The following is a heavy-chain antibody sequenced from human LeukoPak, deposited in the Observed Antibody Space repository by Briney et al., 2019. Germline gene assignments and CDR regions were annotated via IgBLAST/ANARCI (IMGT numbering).Heavy chain of an antibody. CDR2: ICGSGGST. CDR3: AKSPRGGSGYPGHYFDY. CDR1: GFTFSSYA. Sequence: GGSLRLSCAASGFTFSSYAMSWVRQAPGKGLEWVSAICGSGGSTYYADSVKGRFTISRDNSKNTLYLQMNSLRAEDTAVYYCAKSPRGGSGYPGHYFDYWGQGTLVTVSS. J-gene: IGHJ4*02. V-gene: IGHV3-23*01. D-gene: IGHD5-12*01.